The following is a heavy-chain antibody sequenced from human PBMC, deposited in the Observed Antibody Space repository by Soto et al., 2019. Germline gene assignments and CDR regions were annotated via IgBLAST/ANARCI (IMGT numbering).Heavy chain of an antibody. D-gene: IGHD3-10*01. V-gene: IGHV3-74*01. Sequence: GGSLRLSCAASGFTFSGSWMHWVRQAPGKGLVWVSRINGDGSGTSYADFVKGRFTISRDDAKNTLYLQMNGLRAEDTAVYYCARGIFGSGTANDYWGQGTLVTVSS. CDR3: ARGIFGSGTANDY. CDR2: INGDGSGT. CDR1: GFTFSGSW. J-gene: IGHJ4*02.